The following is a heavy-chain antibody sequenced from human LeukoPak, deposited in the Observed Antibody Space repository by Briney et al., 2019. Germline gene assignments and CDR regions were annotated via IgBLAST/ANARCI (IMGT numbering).Heavy chain of an antibody. V-gene: IGHV3-9*01. CDR2: ISWNSGNI. D-gene: IGHD4-17*01. CDR3: AKAHDYGDYAGFDY. CDR1: GFNFDDYA. Sequence: GGSLRLSCAASGFNFDDYAMHWVRQAPGKGLEWVSGISWNSGNIADADSVKGRFTISRDSAKTSLYLQINNLRAEDTALYYCAKAHDYGDYAGFDYWGQGTLVSVSS. J-gene: IGHJ4*02.